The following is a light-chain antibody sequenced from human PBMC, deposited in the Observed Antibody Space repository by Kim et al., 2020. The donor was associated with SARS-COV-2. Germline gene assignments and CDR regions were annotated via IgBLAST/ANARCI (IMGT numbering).Light chain of an antibody. CDR3: QVWDSSSETPV. V-gene: IGLV3-21*04. J-gene: IGLJ2*01. CDR1: KIGSKS. Sequence: SYELTQPPSVSVAPGETATITCGKNKIGSKSVHWYRQRPGQAPALVIYYDTDRPAGITERLSGSKSGKMATLTLTRVEAGDEADYFCQVWDSSSETPVFGGGTQLTVL. CDR2: YDT.